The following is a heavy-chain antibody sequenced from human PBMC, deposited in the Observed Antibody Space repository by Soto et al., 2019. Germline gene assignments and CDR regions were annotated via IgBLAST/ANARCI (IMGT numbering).Heavy chain of an antibody. Sequence: SVKVSCKASGGTFSSYAISWVRQAPGQGLEWMGGIIPIFGTANYAQKFQGRVTITADESTSTAYMELSSLRSEDTAVYYCASSGSYYYYFGMDVWGQGTTVTVCS. CDR1: GGTFSSYA. J-gene: IGHJ6*02. CDR2: IIPIFGTA. D-gene: IGHD3-10*01. CDR3: ASSGSYYYYFGMDV. V-gene: IGHV1-69*13.